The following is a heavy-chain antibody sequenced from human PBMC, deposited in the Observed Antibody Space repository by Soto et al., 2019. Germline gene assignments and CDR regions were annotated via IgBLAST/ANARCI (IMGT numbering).Heavy chain of an antibody. Sequence: QVQLVQSGAEVKKPGASVKVSCKASGNTFTSYAMHWVRQAPGQRLEWMGWINAGNGNTKYSQKFQGRVTITRDTSASTAYMELSSLRSEDTAVYYCARDRELLWFGGIDYWGQGTLVTVSS. CDR3: ARDRELLWFGGIDY. J-gene: IGHJ4*02. CDR1: GNTFTSYA. CDR2: INAGNGNT. D-gene: IGHD3-10*01. V-gene: IGHV1-3*01.